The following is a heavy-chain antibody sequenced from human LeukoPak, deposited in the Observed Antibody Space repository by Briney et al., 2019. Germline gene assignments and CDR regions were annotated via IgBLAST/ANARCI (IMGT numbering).Heavy chain of an antibody. CDR1: GYTFTSYY. CDR2: MNPNSGNT. Sequence: ASVKVSCKASGYTFTSYYINWVRQATGQGLEWMGWMNPNSGNTGYAQKFQGRVTMTRNTSISTAYMELSSLRSEDTAVYYSARDYYDGSGYDYWGQGTLVTVSS. CDR3: ARDYYDGSGYDY. J-gene: IGHJ4*02. D-gene: IGHD3-22*01. V-gene: IGHV1-8*01.